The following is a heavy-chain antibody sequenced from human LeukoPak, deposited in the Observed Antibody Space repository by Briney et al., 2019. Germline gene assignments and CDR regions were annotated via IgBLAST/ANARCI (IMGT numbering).Heavy chain of an antibody. CDR1: GYSFSSYW. J-gene: IGHJ4*02. Sequence: GESPKISCKGSGYSFSSYWIGWVRQMPGKGLEWMGIIYPSDSDIRYSPSFQGQVTISAAKSINTAYLQWSSLKASDTATYYCARLGDAYSPVYWGQGTLVTVSS. D-gene: IGHD5-24*01. V-gene: IGHV5-51*01. CDR2: IYPSDSDI. CDR3: ARLGDAYSPVY.